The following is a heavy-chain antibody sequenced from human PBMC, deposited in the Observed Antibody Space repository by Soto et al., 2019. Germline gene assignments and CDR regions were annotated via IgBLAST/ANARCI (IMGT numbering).Heavy chain of an antibody. V-gene: IGHV3-23*01. Sequence: EVQLLESGGGFVQPGGSLRLSCAATGFTFSVYAMTWVRQAPGKGLEWVSAVTANGGSTYSADSVKGRLTISRDNSKNTLFLKMNSLRAEDTAVYYCASLGVGDWANYYYYYGMDVWGQGTTVTVSS. CDR2: VTANGGST. CDR1: GFTFSVYA. J-gene: IGHJ6*02. CDR3: ASLGVGDWANYYYYYGMDV. D-gene: IGHD2-21*02.